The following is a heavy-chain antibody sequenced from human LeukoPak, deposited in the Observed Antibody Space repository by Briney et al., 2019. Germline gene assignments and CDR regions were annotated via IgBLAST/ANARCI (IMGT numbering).Heavy chain of an antibody. Sequence: ASVKVSCKASGYTFTGYYMHWVRQAPGQGLEWMGWIKPDSGGTNYAQKFKGRVTMTRDTSITTAYMELRSLRSDDTAIYYCARDRGHPAAFDIWGQGTMVTVSS. CDR1: GYTFTGYY. J-gene: IGHJ3*02. CDR3: ARDRGHPAAFDI. CDR2: IKPDSGGT. V-gene: IGHV1-2*02. D-gene: IGHD3-10*01.